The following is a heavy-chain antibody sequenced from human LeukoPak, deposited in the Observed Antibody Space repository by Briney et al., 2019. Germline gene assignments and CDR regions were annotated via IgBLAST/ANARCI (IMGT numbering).Heavy chain of an antibody. CDR3: ARDRDYYGSGSLAHDY. CDR2: INPNNGGT. J-gene: IGHJ4*02. V-gene: IGHV1-2*02. Sequence: ASVKVSCKASGYTFTGYYMHWVRQAPGQGLEWMGWINPNNGGTNYAQKFQGRVTMTRDTSISTAYMELSRLTSDDTAVYYCARDRDYYGSGSLAHDYWGQGTLDTVSS. CDR1: GYTFTGYY. D-gene: IGHD3-10*01.